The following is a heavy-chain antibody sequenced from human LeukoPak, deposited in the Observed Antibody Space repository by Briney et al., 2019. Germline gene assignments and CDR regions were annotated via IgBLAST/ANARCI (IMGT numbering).Heavy chain of an antibody. CDR2: IYTSGST. CDR1: GGSFIGYH. CDR3: ARDSPTYYYDSSGYNV. Sequence: SETLSLTCAVSGGSFIGYHWNWIRQTPGKGLEWIGRIYTSGSTNYNPSLKSRVTMSVDTSKNQFSLKLSSVTAADTAVYYCARDSPTYYYDSSGYNVWGQGTLVTVSS. V-gene: IGHV4-4*07. D-gene: IGHD3-22*01. J-gene: IGHJ4*02.